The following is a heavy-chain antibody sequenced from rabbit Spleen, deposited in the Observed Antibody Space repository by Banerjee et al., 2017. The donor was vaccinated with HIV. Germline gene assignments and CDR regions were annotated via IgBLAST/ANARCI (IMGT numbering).Heavy chain of an antibody. CDR3: ARDTSSSFSSYGMDL. D-gene: IGHD1-1*01. Sequence: QEQLVESGGGLVKPEGSLKLSCTASGFSFSNKAVMCWVRQAPGKGLEWIACIDAGDSGFTYFANWAKGRFTVSKTSSATVTLHMTSLTAADTATYFCARDTSSSFSSYGMDLWGQGTLVTVS. V-gene: IGHV1S45*01. CDR1: GFSFSNKAV. J-gene: IGHJ6*01. CDR2: IDAGDSGFT.